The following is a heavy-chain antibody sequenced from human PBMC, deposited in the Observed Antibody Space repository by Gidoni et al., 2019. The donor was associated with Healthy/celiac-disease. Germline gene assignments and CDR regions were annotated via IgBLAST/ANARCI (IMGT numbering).Heavy chain of an antibody. J-gene: IGHJ5*02. CDR2: IYDSGRT. Sequence: QVHLQESGPGLVKPSDTLSLTCSVSGVSISSYYLNWIRQVPGKGLEWIGYIYDSGRTNYNPSLKSRVTISIDTSRNQFSLKMGSVTAADTAVYYCARAYDSRGNWFDTWGQGTLVTVSS. CDR1: GVSISSYY. V-gene: IGHV4-59*07. CDR3: ARAYDSRGNWFDT. D-gene: IGHD3-22*01.